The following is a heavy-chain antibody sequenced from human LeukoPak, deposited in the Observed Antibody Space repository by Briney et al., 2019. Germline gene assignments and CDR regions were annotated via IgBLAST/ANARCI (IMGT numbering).Heavy chain of an antibody. D-gene: IGHD5-24*01. V-gene: IGHV1-18*01. CDR3: ARVRWRNWFDP. J-gene: IGHJ5*02. Sequence: ASVKVSRKASGYTFTSYGISWVRQAPGQGLEWMGWISAYNGNTNYAQKLQGRVTLTTDTSTSTAYMELRSLRSDDTAVYYCARVRWRNWFDPWGQGTLVTVSS. CDR1: GYTFTSYG. CDR2: ISAYNGNT.